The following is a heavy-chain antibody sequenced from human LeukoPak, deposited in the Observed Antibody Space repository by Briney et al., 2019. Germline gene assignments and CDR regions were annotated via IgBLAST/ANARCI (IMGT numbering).Heavy chain of an antibody. CDR2: SGGDGGSS. J-gene: IGHJ2*01. CDR3: AKALNYWYFDL. CDR1: GFTFSSYD. Sequence: PGGSLRLSCAASGFTFSSYDMSWVRQAPGKGLEWVSASGGDGGSSYADSVKGRFTISRDSSKNTLYLQMNSLRAEDTATYYCAKALNYWYFDLWGRGNLVTVPS. V-gene: IGHV3-23*01.